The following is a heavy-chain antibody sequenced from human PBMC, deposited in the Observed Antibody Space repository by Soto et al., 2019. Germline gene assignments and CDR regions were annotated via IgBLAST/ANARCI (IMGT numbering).Heavy chain of an antibody. CDR2: IVPIFGTA. V-gene: IGHV1-69*13. D-gene: IGHD3-22*01. Sequence: SVKVSCKASGGTFSSYAISWVRQAPGQGLERMGGIVPIFGTANYAQKFQGRVTITADESTSTAYMELSSLRSEDTSVYYCARVYYYDSSGYQYYFDYWGQGTLVTVSS. CDR1: GGTFSSYA. J-gene: IGHJ4*02. CDR3: ARVYYYDSSGYQYYFDY.